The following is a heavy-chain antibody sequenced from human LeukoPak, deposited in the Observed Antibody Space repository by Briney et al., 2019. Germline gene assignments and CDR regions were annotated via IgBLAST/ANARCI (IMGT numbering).Heavy chain of an antibody. CDR2: ISSSSSYI. CDR3: ASNVDTAMDAFDY. J-gene: IGHJ4*02. CDR1: GFTFSSYS. V-gene: IGHV3-21*01. D-gene: IGHD5-18*01. Sequence: GGSLRLSCAASGFTFSSYSMNWVRQAPGKGLGWVSSISSSSSYIYYADSVKGRFTISRDNSKNTLYLQMNSLRAEDTAVYYCASNVDTAMDAFDYWGQGTLVTVSS.